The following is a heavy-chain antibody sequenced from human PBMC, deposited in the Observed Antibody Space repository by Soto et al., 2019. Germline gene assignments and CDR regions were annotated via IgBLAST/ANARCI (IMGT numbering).Heavy chain of an antibody. CDR3: ARSMITFGGVIAPLVY. J-gene: IGHJ4*02. Sequence: SETLSLTCTVSGGSISSYYWSWIRQPPGKGLEWIGYIYYSGSTNYNPSLKSRVTISVDTSKNQFSLKLSSVTAADTAVYYCARSMITFGGVIAPLVYWGQGTLVTVSS. D-gene: IGHD3-16*02. CDR2: IYYSGST. V-gene: IGHV4-59*08. CDR1: GGSISSYY.